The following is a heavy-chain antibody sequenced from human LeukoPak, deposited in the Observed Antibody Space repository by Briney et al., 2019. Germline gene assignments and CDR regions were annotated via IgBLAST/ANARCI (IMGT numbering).Heavy chain of an antibody. V-gene: IGHV3-7*01. J-gene: IGHJ4*02. D-gene: IGHD3-10*01. Sequence: GGSLRLSCEGSVFTFRSHWMSWVRQAPGKGLEWVANIHQYGGEKYYVDSVRGRFSISRDNAKNSLYLEMNSLRAEDTAVYYCARDFRGESDYWGQGTLVTVSS. CDR3: ARDFRGESDY. CDR1: VFTFRSHW. CDR2: IHQYGGEK.